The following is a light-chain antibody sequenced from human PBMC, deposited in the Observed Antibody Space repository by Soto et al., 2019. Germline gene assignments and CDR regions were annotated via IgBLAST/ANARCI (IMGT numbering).Light chain of an antibody. CDR1: SGHNTYA. Sequence: QPVLTQSPSASASLGASGKLTCTLSSGHNTYAIAWHQQQPEKGPRYLMKLNSDGSHSKGDGIPDRFSGSSSGAERYLTISSLQSEDEADYYCQTWGTGSWVFGGGTQLTVL. V-gene: IGLV4-69*01. J-gene: IGLJ3*02. CDR2: LNSDGSH. CDR3: QTWGTGSWV.